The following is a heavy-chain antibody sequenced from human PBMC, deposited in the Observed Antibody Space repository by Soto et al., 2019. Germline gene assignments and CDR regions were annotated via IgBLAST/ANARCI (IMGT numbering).Heavy chain of an antibody. J-gene: IGHJ4*02. CDR2: MFASGSS. CDR1: GDSISSPNW. CDR3: AREGFDHRPDY. V-gene: IGHV4-4*02. Sequence: SETLSLTCAVSGDSISSPNWWSWYRQPPGKGLELIGEMFASGSSNYNPSLNGRVTISLDTSKNHFSLKLTSLAAADTAIYYCAREGFDHRPDYWGQGIPVTVSS.